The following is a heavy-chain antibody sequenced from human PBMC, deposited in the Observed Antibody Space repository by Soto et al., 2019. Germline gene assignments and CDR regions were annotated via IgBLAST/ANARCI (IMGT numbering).Heavy chain of an antibody. CDR3: ARDDGRAFDI. V-gene: IGHV4-59*02. Sequence: QVQLQESGPGLVRPSETLSLPCNVSGGSVSSYYWNWIRQPPGKGLEWIGYIYYSGSTIYNPSLKGRVTISVDTSKNQFSLKLTSVTAADTAVYYCARDDGRAFDIWGQGTMVAVSS. CDR1: GGSVSSYY. CDR2: IYYSGST. J-gene: IGHJ3*02.